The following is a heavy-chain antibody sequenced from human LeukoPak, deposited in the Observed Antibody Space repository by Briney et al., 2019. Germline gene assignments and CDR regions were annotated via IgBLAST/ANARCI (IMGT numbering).Heavy chain of an antibody. CDR3: ATDVTGGAISF. D-gene: IGHD1-14*01. V-gene: IGHV3-23*01. Sequence: GSLRLSCAASGFTFSTYAMSWVRQAPGGGLEWVSIITSSGGSTNYADSVKGRFTISRDNSKNTLYLQMNSLKPDDTAVYYCATDVTGGAISFWGQGALVTVSS. J-gene: IGHJ4*02. CDR1: GFTFSTYA. CDR2: ITSSGGST.